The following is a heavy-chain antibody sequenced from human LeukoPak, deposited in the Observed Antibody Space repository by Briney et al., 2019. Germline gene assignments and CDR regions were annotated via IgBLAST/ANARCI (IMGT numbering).Heavy chain of an antibody. CDR1: GGSITSYH. V-gene: IGHV4-59*08. Sequence: SETLSLTCSVSGGSITSYHWNWSRQPPGKGLEWIGYTYYSGSTNYNPSLKSRVTISVDTSKNQFSLNLSSVTAADTAVYYCARRPGAYWYFDLWGRGALVTVSS. CDR3: ARRPGAYWYFDL. D-gene: IGHD1-14*01. J-gene: IGHJ2*01. CDR2: TYYSGST.